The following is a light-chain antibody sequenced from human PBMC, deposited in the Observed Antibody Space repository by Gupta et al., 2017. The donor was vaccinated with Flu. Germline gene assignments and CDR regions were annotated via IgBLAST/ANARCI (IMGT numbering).Light chain of an antibody. CDR2: DVT. V-gene: IGLV2-14*03. CDR1: SSVVGGYKY. Sequence: QSALTQTASVSGSPGQSITFACTETSSVVGGYKYVSWYQHHPGKAPKLIIYDVTKRPAGVSNRFSGSKSGNTASLTISGLQAEDEAAYYCSTYASSTSLVVFGGGTRLTVL. CDR3: STYASSTSLVV. J-gene: IGLJ2*01.